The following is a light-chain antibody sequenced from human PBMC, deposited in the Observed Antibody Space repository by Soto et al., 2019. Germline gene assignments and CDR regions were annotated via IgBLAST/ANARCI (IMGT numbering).Light chain of an antibody. CDR3: AAWDVSLNGRV. CDR1: RSNIGNNA. Sequence: QSVLTQPPSVSEAPRQRVTISCSGSRSNIGNNAVSWYQQLPGKAPKLLIYYDDLLPSGVSDRFSGSKSGTSASLAISGLQSEDEADYYCAAWDVSLNGRVFGGGTKLTVL. V-gene: IGLV1-36*01. CDR2: YDD. J-gene: IGLJ2*01.